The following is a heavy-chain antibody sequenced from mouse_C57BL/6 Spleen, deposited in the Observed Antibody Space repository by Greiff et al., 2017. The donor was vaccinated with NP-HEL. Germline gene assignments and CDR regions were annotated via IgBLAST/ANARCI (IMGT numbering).Heavy chain of an antibody. J-gene: IGHJ4*01. CDR2: IYPGDGDT. CDR1: GYAFSSYW. V-gene: IGHV1-80*01. CDR3: ASQLLRGYAMDY. D-gene: IGHD1-1*01. Sequence: QVHVKQSGAELVKPGASVKISCKASGYAFSSYWMNWVKQRPGKGLEWIGQIYPGDGDTNYNGKFKGKATLTADKSSSTAYMQLSSLTSEDSAVYFCASQLLRGYAMDYWGQGTSVTVSS.